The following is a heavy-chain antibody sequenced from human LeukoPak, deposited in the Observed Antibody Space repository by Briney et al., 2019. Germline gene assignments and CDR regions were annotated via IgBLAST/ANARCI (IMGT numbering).Heavy chain of an antibody. CDR3: ASKVTGSGSYYYYYYMDV. J-gene: IGHJ6*03. Sequence: AASVKVSCKASGGTFSSYAISWVRQAPGQGLEWVGGIIPIFGTANYAQKFQGRVTITTDESTSTAYMELSSLRSEDTAVYYCASKVTGSGSYYYYYYMDVWGKGTTVTVSS. D-gene: IGHD1-26*01. CDR2: IIPIFGTA. CDR1: GGTFSSYA. V-gene: IGHV1-69*05.